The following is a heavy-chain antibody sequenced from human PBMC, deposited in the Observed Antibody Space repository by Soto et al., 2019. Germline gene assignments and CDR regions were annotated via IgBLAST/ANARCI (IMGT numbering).Heavy chain of an antibody. CDR2: ISAYNGNT. Sequence: ASVKVSCKASGYTFTSYGISWVRQAPGQGLEWMGWISAYNGNTNYAQKLQGRVTMTTDTSTSTAYMELRSLRSDDKAVYYCARARIQLWLHWFDPGGQGTLVNVSS. V-gene: IGHV1-18*01. D-gene: IGHD5-18*01. CDR1: GYTFTSYG. CDR3: ARARIQLWLHWFDP. J-gene: IGHJ5*02.